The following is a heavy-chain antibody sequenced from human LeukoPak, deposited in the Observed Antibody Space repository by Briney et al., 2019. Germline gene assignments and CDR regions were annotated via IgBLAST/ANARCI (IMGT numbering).Heavy chain of an antibody. CDR1: GFTFSSFS. V-gene: IGHV3-23*01. CDR2: ISGSGGST. J-gene: IGHJ4*02. D-gene: IGHD4-17*01. Sequence: PGGSLRLSCAASGFTFSSFSMNWVRQAPGKGLEWVSGISGSGGSTDYADSVKGRFTISRDNSKNTLYLQMNSLRAEDTAVYYCANYGKHDYWGQGTLVTVSS. CDR3: ANYGKHDY.